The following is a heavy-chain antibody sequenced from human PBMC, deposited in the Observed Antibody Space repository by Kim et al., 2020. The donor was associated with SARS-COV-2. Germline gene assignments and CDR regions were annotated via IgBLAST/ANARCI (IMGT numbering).Heavy chain of an antibody. Sequence: GGSLRLSCAASGFTFSSYAMHWVRQAPGKGLEWVAVISYDGSNKYYADSVKGRFTISRDNSKNTLYLQMNSLRAEDTAVYYCAREGYCSSTSCYGHRGYYGMDVWGQGTTVTVSS. D-gene: IGHD2-2*01. J-gene: IGHJ6*02. CDR2: ISYDGSNK. CDR3: AREGYCSSTSCYGHRGYYGMDV. V-gene: IGHV3-30*04. CDR1: GFTFSSYA.